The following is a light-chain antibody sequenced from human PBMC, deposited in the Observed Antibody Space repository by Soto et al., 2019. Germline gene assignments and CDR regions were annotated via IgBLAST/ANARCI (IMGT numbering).Light chain of an antibody. CDR2: AAS. Sequence: DSQLTPYPSFLSEYIGARVTITCRASQGLRNYLACYQQKTGKAPKLLIFAASPLQSGAPSMFSGSGSGTEFTLIISSLQTEDYATDWCQQVNTSPFTLGAGTKGDSK. V-gene: IGKV1-9*01. CDR1: QGLRNY. J-gene: IGKJ3*01. CDR3: QQVNTSPFT.